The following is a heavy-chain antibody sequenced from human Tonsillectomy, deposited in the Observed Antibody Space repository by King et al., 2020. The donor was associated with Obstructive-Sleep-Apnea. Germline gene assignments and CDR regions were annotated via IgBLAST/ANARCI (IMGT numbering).Heavy chain of an antibody. CDR1: GGSISSSGYY. CDR2: IYYTGST. Sequence: QLQESGPGLVKPSETLSLTCTVSGGSISSSGYYWGWIRQPPGKGLGWIGSIYYTGSTYYNPSLKSRVTISVDKSKNQFPLKLSSVTAADTAVYYCARVPLHYGSRFKWGQGTLVTVSS. V-gene: IGHV4-39*06. CDR3: ARVPLHYGSRFK. D-gene: IGHD6-13*01. J-gene: IGHJ4*02.